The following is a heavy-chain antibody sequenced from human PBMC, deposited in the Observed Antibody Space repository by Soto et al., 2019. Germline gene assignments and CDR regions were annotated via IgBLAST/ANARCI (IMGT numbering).Heavy chain of an antibody. CDR2: IYSGGST. D-gene: IGHD6-6*01. CDR1: GFTVRSNY. V-gene: IGHV3-53*01. Sequence: EVQLVESGGGVIQPGGSLRLSCAASGFTVRSNYMSWVRQAPGKGLEWVSVIYSGGSTYYEDSVKGRFTTSRDNSQNTLYLQMNSLRDEDTAVYYCERDTGGVYSRSLHGMDVWGEVSPVTV. J-gene: IGHJ6*02. CDR3: ERDTGGVYSRSLHGMDV.